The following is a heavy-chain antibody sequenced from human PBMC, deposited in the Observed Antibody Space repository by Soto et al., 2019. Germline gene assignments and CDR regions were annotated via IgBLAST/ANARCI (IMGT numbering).Heavy chain of an antibody. D-gene: IGHD3-3*01. CDR2: INHSGST. CDR1: GGSFSGYY. CDR3: ARVYYDFWSGYRLDP. Sequence: SETLSLTCAVSGGSFSGYYWSWIRQPPGKGLEWIGEINHSGSTNYNPSLKSRVTISVDTSKNQFSLKLSSVTAADTAVYYCARVYYDFWSGYRLDPWGQGTLVTVSS. J-gene: IGHJ5*02. V-gene: IGHV4-34*01.